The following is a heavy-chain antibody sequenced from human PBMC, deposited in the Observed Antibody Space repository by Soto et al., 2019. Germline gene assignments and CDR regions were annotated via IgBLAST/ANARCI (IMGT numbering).Heavy chain of an antibody. D-gene: IGHD2-2*01. CDR2: IYYSGRT. J-gene: IGHJ6*02. CDR3: SRLGEDCSSTSCYLGYSYAMHV. CDR1: GGSISSGGYY. V-gene: IGHV4-31*03. Sequence: QVQLQESGPGLVKPSQTLSLTCSVSGGSISSGGYYWSWIRQHPGKGLEWFGYIYYSGRTFYNPSLNSRVSISVAPSKNQFSLKLSSVTAADAGVYYCSRLGEDCSSTSCYLGYSYAMHVWGQGTTVTVSS.